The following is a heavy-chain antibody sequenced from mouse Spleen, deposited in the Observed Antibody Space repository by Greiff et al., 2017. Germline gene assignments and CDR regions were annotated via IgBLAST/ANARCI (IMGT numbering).Heavy chain of an antibody. J-gene: IGHJ2*01. CDR2: INPYNGGT. V-gene: IGHV1-19*01. CDR3: ARSYYSNSFDY. D-gene: IGHD2-5*01. Sequence: VQLQQSGPELVKPGASVKIPCKASGYTFTDYYMNWVKQSHGKSLEWIGVINPYNGGTSYNQKFKGKATLTVDKSSSTAYMELNSLTSEDSAVYYCARSYYSNSFDYWGQGTTLTVSS. CDR1: GYTFTDYY.